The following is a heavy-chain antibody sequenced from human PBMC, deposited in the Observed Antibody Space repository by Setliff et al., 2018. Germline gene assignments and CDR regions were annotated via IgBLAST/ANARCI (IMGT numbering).Heavy chain of an antibody. CDR3: ARAHRYFSDTSGYFYDQGRSAFDV. D-gene: IGHD3-22*01. CDR1: GFTFSTYG. V-gene: IGHV3-33*01. J-gene: IGHJ3*01. Sequence: SLRLSCAASGFTFSTYGMHWVRQAPGKGLEWVAYIWYDGSNKYYVDSVKGRFTISRDNAKNSLYLQMNSLGAEDTALYYCARAHRYFSDTSGYFYDQGRSAFDVWGQGTMVTVSS. CDR2: IWYDGSNK.